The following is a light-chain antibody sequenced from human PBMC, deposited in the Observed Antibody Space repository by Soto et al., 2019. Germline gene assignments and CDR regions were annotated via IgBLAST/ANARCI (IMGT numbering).Light chain of an antibody. J-gene: IGLJ1*01. CDR2: EVN. CDR3: TSYTSSITYV. Sequence: QSALTHPASVSGSPGQSITISCTGTSSDVGGYNYVSWYQQHPGKAPKLMIYEVNNRPSGVSNRFSGSKSGNTASLTISGLQAEDEADYYCTSYTSSITYVFGTGTKVTVL. CDR1: SSDVGGYNY. V-gene: IGLV2-14*01.